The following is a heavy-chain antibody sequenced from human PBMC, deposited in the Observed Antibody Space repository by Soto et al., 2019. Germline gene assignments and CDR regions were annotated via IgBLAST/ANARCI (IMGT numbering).Heavy chain of an antibody. CDR2: IFTSGKT. D-gene: IGHD6-13*01. CDR3: VGYTASHNWFDI. V-gene: IGHV4-38-2*02. Sequence: KPSETLSLTCTVSGSSVSDKVYWAWIRQPPGQGLEWIGSIFTSGKTYYHPSLKSRVTISVDTSKNQVFLDLTSVTAAVTARYFCVGYTASHNWFDIWGQGTLVTVSS. CDR1: GSSVSDKVY. J-gene: IGHJ5*02.